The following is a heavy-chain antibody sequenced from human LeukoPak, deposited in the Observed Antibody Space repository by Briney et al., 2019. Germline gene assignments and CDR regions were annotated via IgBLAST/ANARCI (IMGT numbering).Heavy chain of an antibody. Sequence: PGGSLRLSCAASGFTFSSYAMRWVRQAPGKGLEWVSAIGAGSGAITIYADSVKGRFTISRDNSKYTLYLQMNSLRGEDTAVYYCAKNYDSGRGVPYGMDVWGQGTTVTVSS. D-gene: IGHD3-10*01. CDR2: IGAGSGAIT. V-gene: IGHV3-23*01. CDR3: AKNYDSGRGVPYGMDV. J-gene: IGHJ6*02. CDR1: GFTFSSYA.